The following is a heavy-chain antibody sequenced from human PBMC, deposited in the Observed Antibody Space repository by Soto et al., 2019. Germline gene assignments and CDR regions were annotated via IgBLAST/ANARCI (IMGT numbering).Heavy chain of an antibody. CDR2: ISYDGSNK. CDR1: GFTFSSYA. V-gene: IGHV3-30-3*01. D-gene: IGHD3-3*01. CDR3: AREDFVTGSYFDY. J-gene: IGHJ4*02. Sequence: PGWSLRLSCAASGFTFSSYAMHWVRQAPGKGLEWVAVISYDGSNKYYADSVKGRFTISRDNSKNTLYLQMNSLRAEDTAVYYCAREDFVTGSYFDYWGQGTLVTVSS.